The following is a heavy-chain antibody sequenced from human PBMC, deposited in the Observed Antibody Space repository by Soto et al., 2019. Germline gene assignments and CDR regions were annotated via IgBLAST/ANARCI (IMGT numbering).Heavy chain of an antibody. J-gene: IGHJ4*02. D-gene: IGHD3-10*01. Sequence: PGGSLRLSCAASGFTFSTYTMNWVRQAPGKGLEWVSYISGSGSTLYYADSVKGRFTTSRDNAKNSLYLQMNSLRDEDTALYYCGSEGPVPPYYFFDYWGQGTLVTVSS. V-gene: IGHV3-48*02. CDR2: ISGSGSTL. CDR3: GSEGPVPPYYFFDY. CDR1: GFTFSTYT.